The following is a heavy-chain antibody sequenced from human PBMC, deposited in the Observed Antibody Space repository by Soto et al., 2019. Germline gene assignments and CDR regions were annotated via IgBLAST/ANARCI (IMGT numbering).Heavy chain of an antibody. Sequence: QVQLVQSGAEVKKPGSSVKVSCKASGGTFSSYAISWVRQAPGQGLEWMGGIIPIFGTANYAQKFQGRVTINAEESTSTAYMALSSLRSEDKAVYYWARGRGIQLWKRSGAGYFDYWGQGTLVTVSS. D-gene: IGHD5-18*01. CDR3: ARGRGIQLWKRSGAGYFDY. CDR1: GGTFSSYA. V-gene: IGHV1-69*01. J-gene: IGHJ4*02. CDR2: IIPIFGTA.